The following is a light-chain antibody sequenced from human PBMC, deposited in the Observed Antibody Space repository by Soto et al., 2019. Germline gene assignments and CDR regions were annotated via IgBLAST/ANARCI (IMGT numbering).Light chain of an antibody. CDR1: QNIYSN. CDR3: QHYNNWPPGRT. Sequence: IALTQSPATLSVSPGDKVTLPFWAIQNIYSNLGWYQQRPGQAPRLIIYRASARPTGIPARFSGSGSGTEFTLTISSLQSEAYALYYCQHYNNWPPGRTFGQGTKVDI. V-gene: IGKV3-15*01. J-gene: IGKJ1*01. CDR2: RAS.